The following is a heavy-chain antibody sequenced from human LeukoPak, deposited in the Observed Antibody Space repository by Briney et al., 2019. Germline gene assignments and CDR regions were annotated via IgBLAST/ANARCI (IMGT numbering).Heavy chain of an antibody. D-gene: IGHD3-10*01. V-gene: IGHV4-34*01. Sequence: PSETLSLTCAVYGGSFSGYYWSWIRQPPGKGLEWIGEINHSGSTNYNPSLKSRVTISVDTSKNQSSLKLSSVTAADTAVYYCARGVRIARQEYWGQGTLVTVSS. J-gene: IGHJ4*02. CDR3: ARGVRIARQEY. CDR2: INHSGST. CDR1: GGSFSGYY.